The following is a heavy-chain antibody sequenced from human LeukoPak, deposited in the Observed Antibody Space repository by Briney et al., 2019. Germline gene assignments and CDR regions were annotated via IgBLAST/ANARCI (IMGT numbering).Heavy chain of an antibody. CDR3: ARDELLRYSSSWYNNWFDP. J-gene: IGHJ5*02. CDR2: IKQDGSEK. Sequence: GGSLRLSCAASGFTFSSYWMSWVRQAPGKGLEWVANIKQDGSEKYYVDSVKGRFTISRDNAKNSLYLQMNSLRAEDTAVYYCARDELLRYSSSWYNNWFDPWGQGTLVTVSS. D-gene: IGHD6-13*01. CDR1: GFTFSSYW. V-gene: IGHV3-7*01.